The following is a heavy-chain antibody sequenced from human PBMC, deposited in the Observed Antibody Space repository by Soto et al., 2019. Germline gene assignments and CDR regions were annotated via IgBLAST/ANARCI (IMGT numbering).Heavy chain of an antibody. CDR2: IIPIFGTA. J-gene: IGHJ4*02. V-gene: IGHV1-69*13. D-gene: IGHD3-22*01. CDR1: GGTFSSYA. CDR3: ARDRYYYDSSGYYSFDY. Sequence: ASVKVSCKASGGTFSSYAISWLRQAPGQGLEWMGGIIPIFGTANYAQKFQGRVTITADESTSTAYMELSSLRSEDTAVYYCARDRYYYDSSGYYSFDYWGKGTLVTVSS.